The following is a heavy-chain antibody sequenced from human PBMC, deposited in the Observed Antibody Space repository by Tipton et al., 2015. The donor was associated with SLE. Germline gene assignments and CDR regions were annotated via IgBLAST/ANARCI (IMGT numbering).Heavy chain of an antibody. Sequence: TLSLTCTVSSASIVHPSFYWGWFRQPPGKGLGWVGSIYHIGRTTYNPSLKSRVTMSVDTSKNQFSLRLSSVTAADTAVYYCARVRFAMFGVGTFDYWGQGIVVSVSS. CDR1: SASIVHPSFY. J-gene: IGHJ4*02. V-gene: IGHV4-39*01. CDR2: IYHIGRT. CDR3: ARVRFAMFGVGTFDY. D-gene: IGHD3-3*01.